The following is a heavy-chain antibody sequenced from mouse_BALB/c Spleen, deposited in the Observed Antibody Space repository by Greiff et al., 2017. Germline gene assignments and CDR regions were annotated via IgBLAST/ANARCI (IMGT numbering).Heavy chain of an antibody. V-gene: IGHV1-18*01. CDR1: GYTFTDYN. CDR3: ARAGDRYPSVAY. CDR2: INPNNGGT. J-gene: IGHJ3*01. Sequence: VQLQQSGPELVKPGASVKIPCKASGYTFTDYNMDWVKQSHGKSLEWIGDINPNNGGTIYNQKFKGKATLTVDKSSSTAYMELRSLTSEDTAVYYCARAGDRYPSVAYWGEGSLGTVSA. D-gene: IGHD2-14*01.